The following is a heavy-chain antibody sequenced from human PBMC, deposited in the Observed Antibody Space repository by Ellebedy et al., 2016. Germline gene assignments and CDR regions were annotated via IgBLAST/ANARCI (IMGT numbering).Heavy chain of an antibody. CDR3: ATLGGGAFDI. D-gene: IGHD3-10*01. CDR2: ISWNSGSV. J-gene: IGHJ3*02. Sequence: SLKISXAASGFTFSSYSMNWVRQAPGKGLEWVSGISWNSGSVGYADSVKGRFTISRDNAKNSLYLQMNSLRAEDTALYYCATLGGGAFDIWGQGTMVTVSS. CDR1: GFTFSSYS. V-gene: IGHV3-9*01.